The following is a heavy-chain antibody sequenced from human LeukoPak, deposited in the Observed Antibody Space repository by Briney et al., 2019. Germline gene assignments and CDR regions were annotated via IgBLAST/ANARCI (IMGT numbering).Heavy chain of an antibody. Sequence: ASVKVSCKASGYTFTSYYMHWVRQAPGQGLEWMGIINPSGGSTSYAQKFQARVTMTRDTSTSTVYMELSSLRSADTAVYYCASGYSYEVPDYWGQGTLVTVSS. J-gene: IGHJ4*02. CDR3: ASGYSYEVPDY. D-gene: IGHD5-18*01. CDR1: GYTFTSYY. CDR2: INPSGGST. V-gene: IGHV1-46*03.